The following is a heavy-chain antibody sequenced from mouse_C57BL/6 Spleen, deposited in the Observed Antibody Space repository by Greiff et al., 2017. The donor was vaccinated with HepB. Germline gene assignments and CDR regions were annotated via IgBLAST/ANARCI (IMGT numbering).Heavy chain of an antibody. Sequence: EVKLVESGGDLVKPGGSLKLSCAASGFTFSSYGMSWVRQTPDKRLEWVASISSGGSYTYYPDSVKGRVTISRDNAKNTLYLQMSSLKSEDTAMYYCARGTGFDYWGQGTTLTVSS. V-gene: IGHV5-6*02. CDR3: ARGTGFDY. CDR2: ISSGGSYT. CDR1: GFTFSSYG. J-gene: IGHJ2*01. D-gene: IGHD4-1*01.